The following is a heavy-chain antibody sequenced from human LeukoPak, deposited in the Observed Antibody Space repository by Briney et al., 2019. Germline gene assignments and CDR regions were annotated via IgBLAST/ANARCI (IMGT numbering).Heavy chain of an antibody. CDR3: ARDPYSGGYGDYYYYYMDV. J-gene: IGHJ6*03. CDR1: GFTFSSYA. V-gene: IGHV3-21*01. Sequence: GGSLRLSCAASGFTFSSYAMSWVRQAPGKGLEWVSSITSSSSYIYYADSVKGRFTISRDNAKNSLYLQINSLRAEDTAVYYCARDPYSGGYGDYYYYYMDVWGKGTTVTISS. D-gene: IGHD1-26*01. CDR2: ITSSSSYI.